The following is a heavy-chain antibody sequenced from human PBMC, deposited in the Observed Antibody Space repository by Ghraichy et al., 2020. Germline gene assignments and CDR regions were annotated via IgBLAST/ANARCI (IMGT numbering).Heavy chain of an antibody. J-gene: IGHJ4*02. CDR3: ARSDSFRLAGMYYFDY. CDR2: IFHSGTT. D-gene: IGHD3-16*02. V-gene: IGHV4-38-2*02. Sequence: SETLSLTCTVSGYSISSGYYWGWIRQPPGKGLEWIGAIFHSGTTYYKTSLKSRITISVDTSKNQFSLKLCSVTAADTAVYFCARSDSFRLAGMYYFDYWGQGTQVTVSS. CDR1: GYSISSGYY.